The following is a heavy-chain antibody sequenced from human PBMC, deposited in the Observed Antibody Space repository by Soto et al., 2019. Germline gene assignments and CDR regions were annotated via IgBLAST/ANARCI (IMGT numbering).Heavy chain of an antibody. J-gene: IGHJ6*02. CDR2: ISSSSTI. Sequence: PGGSLRLSCAASGFTFSSYSMNWVRQAPGKGLEWVSYISSSSTIYYADSVKGRFTISRDNAKNSLYLQMNSLRDEDTAVYYCAREIMITFGGVIAPAYGMDVWGQGTTVTVSS. CDR1: GFTFSSYS. CDR3: AREIMITFGGVIAPAYGMDV. D-gene: IGHD3-16*02. V-gene: IGHV3-48*02.